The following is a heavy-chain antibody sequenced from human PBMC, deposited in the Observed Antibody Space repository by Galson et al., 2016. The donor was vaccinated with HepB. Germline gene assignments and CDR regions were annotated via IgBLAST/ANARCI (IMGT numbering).Heavy chain of an antibody. J-gene: IGHJ4*02. CDR2: IKQDGSAK. CDR3: ALGQGFLADS. V-gene: IGHV3-7*05. Sequence: SLRLSCAASGFTFSSYWMNWVRQALGKGLEWVAIIKQDGSAKYYVDSLKGRFTISRDNAKNSLYLQMSSLRPEDTAVYYCALGQGFLADSWGQGTLVTVSS. CDR1: GFTFSSYW.